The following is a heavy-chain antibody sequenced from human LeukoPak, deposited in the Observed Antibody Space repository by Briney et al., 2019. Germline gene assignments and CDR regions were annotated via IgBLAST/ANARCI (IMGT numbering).Heavy chain of an antibody. CDR1: GGSFSGYY. V-gene: IGHV4-34*01. J-gene: IGHJ6*02. D-gene: IGHD6-13*01. Sequence: SETLSLTCAVYGGSFSGYYWSWICQPPGKGLEWIGEINHSGSTNYNPSLKSRVTISVDTSKNQFSLKLSSVTAADTAVYYCASPGIAAAFYGMDVWGQGTTVTVSS. CDR3: ASPGIAAAFYGMDV. CDR2: INHSGST.